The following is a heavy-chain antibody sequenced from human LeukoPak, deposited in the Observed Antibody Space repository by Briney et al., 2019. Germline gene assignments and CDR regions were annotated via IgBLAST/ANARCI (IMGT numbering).Heavy chain of an antibody. CDR2: MYNSGRT. D-gene: IGHD1-7*01. V-gene: IGHV4-59*01. Sequence: PSETLSLTCTVSGASISSYYWSWIRQPPGKGLEWIGYMYNSGRTNYNPSLKSRVTISGDTSKNQFSLKLTSETAADTAVYYCVRGLLELQVYYYYGMDVWGQGTTVTVSS. CDR3: VRGLLELQVYYYYGMDV. CDR1: GASISSYY. J-gene: IGHJ6*02.